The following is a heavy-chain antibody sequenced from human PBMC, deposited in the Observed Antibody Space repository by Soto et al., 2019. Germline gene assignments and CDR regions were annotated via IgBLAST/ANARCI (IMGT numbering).Heavy chain of an antibody. J-gene: IGHJ6*02. CDR2: IYYSGST. Sequence: PSETLSPTCTVSRGSLSSGTYSWSWLRQPPGKGLEWIGYIYYSGSTNYNPSLKSRVTISVDTSKNQFSLKLSSVTAADTAVYYCARDGLWFGELLDARNYYYGMDVWGQGTTVTVSS. CDR1: RGSLSSGTYS. CDR3: ARDGLWFGELLDARNYYYGMDV. V-gene: IGHV4-61*01. D-gene: IGHD3-10*01.